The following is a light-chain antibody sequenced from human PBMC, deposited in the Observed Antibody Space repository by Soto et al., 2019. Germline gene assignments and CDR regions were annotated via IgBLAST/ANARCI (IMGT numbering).Light chain of an antibody. V-gene: IGKV1-27*01. CDR2: DAS. J-gene: IGKJ4*01. CDR3: QKFDIAPLT. Sequence: DIQMTQSPSSLPAPVGDRATTTAGASQGMGHYLAWYQQKPGKVPNLLIYDASTLQSGVPSRFSGSGSGTDFTLTISSLQAEDVATYYCQKFDIAPLTFGGGTKVEIK. CDR1: QGMGHY.